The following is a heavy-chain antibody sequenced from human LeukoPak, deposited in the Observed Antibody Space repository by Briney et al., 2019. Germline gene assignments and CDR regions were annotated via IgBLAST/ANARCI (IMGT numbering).Heavy chain of an antibody. CDR2: IDPNTGDS. V-gene: IGHV1-2*02. D-gene: IGHD2-2*01. CDR3: ARIRYCGGISCYYIDY. Sequence: GASVKVSCKASEYTFTGYYIHWVRQAPGQGLEWMGWIDPNTGDSNYVQKFQGRVTMTGDTSISTAYMELSRLRSDDTAFYYCARIRYCGGISCYYIDYWGQGTLVTVSA. J-gene: IGHJ4*02. CDR1: EYTFTGYY.